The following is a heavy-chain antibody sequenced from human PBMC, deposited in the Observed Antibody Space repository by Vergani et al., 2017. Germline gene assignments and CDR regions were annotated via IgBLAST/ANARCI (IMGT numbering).Heavy chain of an antibody. V-gene: IGHV2-5*04. Sequence: QITLKESGPTLVKPTQTLTLTCTFSGFSLNTRGVSVAWIRQPPGKALDWLALIYWNDDQHYSPSLNNRVTITKDTSKNQVVLTMTNMDYVDTGTYYCVYRKTGCGTTCCFYPFYCYYYMDVWGRGATVTVSS. D-gene: IGHD1-7*01. CDR3: VYRKTGCGTTCCFYPFYCYYYMDV. CDR2: IYWNDDQ. CDR1: GFSLNTRGVS. J-gene: IGHJ6*03.